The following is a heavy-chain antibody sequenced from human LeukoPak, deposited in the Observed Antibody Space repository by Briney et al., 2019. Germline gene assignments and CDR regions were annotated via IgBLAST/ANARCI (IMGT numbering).Heavy chain of an antibody. J-gene: IGHJ4*02. CDR1: GFIFSNYG. CDR2: ISYISTI. D-gene: IGHD5-12*01. CDR3: AREYTGSDYFDY. V-gene: IGHV3-69-1*02. Sequence: PGGSLRLSCAASGFIFSNYGMSWVRQAPGKGLEWVSYISYISTIFYADSVKGRFTISRDNAKNSLYLQMNSLRAEDTVVYYCAREYTGSDYFDYWGQGTLVTVSS.